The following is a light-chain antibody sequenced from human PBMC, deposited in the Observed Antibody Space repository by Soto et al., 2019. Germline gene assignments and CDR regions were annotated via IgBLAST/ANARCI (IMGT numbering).Light chain of an antibody. J-gene: IGLJ2*01. CDR3: QTWGTGFQF. V-gene: IGLV4-69*01. CDR1: SGHSSYA. Sequence: QLVLTQSPSASASLGASVKLTCTLSSGHSSYAIAWHQKQPGKGPRYLMDLNNDGSHPKGDGIPDRFSGSSSGADRYLIISSLQSEDEADYYCQTWGTGFQFFGGGTQLTVL. CDR2: LNNDGSH.